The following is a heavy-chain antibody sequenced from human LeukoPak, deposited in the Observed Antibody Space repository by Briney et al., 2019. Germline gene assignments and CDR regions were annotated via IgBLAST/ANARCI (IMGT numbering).Heavy chain of an antibody. CDR1: GGSFSGYY. D-gene: IGHD4-23*01. Sequence: SETLSLTCAVDGGSFSGYYWSWIRQPPGKGLEWIGEINHSGSTNYNPSLKSRVTISVDTSKNQFSLKLSAVTAAETAVYYCASLCLYGGNTGADAFDIWGQGTMVTVSS. CDR2: INHSGST. J-gene: IGHJ3*02. V-gene: IGHV4-34*01. CDR3: ASLCLYGGNTGADAFDI.